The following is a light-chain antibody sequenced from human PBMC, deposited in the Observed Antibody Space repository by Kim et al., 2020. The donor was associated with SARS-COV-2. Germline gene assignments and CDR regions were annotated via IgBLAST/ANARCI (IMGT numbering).Light chain of an antibody. CDR3: QQYNSSRET. CDR2: DAS. V-gene: IGKV1-5*01. CDR1: QSISSW. J-gene: IGKJ1*01. Sequence: DIQMTQSPSTLSASVGDRVTITCRASQSISSWLAWYQQKPGKAPKLLIYDASSLESGVPSRFSGSGSGTEFTLTISSLQPDDFATYYCQQYNSSRETFGQGTKVDIK.